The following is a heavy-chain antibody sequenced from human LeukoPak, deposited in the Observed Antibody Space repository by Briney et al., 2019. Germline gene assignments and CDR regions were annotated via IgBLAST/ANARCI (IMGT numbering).Heavy chain of an antibody. Sequence: SVKVSCKTSGGTFNSHAISWVRQAPGQGLGWMGGITAIFRTANYAQKFQGRVTITADEFMSTVYMELSSLRSEDTAVYYCARHSGYHSTMYLDYWGQGTLVTVSS. CDR3: ARHSGYHSTMYLDY. V-gene: IGHV1-69*13. D-gene: IGHD3-22*01. J-gene: IGHJ4*02. CDR1: GGTFNSHA. CDR2: ITAIFRTA.